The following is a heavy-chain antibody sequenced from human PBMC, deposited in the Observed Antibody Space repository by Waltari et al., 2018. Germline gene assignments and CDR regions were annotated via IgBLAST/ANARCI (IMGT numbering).Heavy chain of an antibody. CDR3: ARRSITIFGVVIPGGAFDI. V-gene: IGHV4-59*08. Sequence: QVQLQESGPGLVKPSETLSLTCTVSGGSISSYYWRWIRQPPGKGLEWIGYIYYSGSTNYNPSLKSRVTISVDTSKNQFSLKLSSVTAADTAVYYCARRSITIFGVVIPGGAFDIWGQGTMVTVSS. J-gene: IGHJ3*02. CDR1: GGSISSYY. CDR2: IYYSGST. D-gene: IGHD3-3*01.